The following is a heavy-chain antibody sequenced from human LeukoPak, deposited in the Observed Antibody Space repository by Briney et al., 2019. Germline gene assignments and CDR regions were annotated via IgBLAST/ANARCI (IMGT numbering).Heavy chain of an antibody. CDR1: TYSIGNFD. CDR3: TRDILGRSNGGSNYFGMEV. CDR2: IDLYTGGA. V-gene: IGHV1-2*04. J-gene: IGHJ6*02. Sequence: ASVKVSCKASTYSIGNFDISWVRQAPGQGLEWMGCIDLYTGGAHYAQKFQDWLSMTRDTSINTAYMELSSLRSDDAAVYYCTRDILGRSNGGSNYFGMEVWGQGTMVTVSS. D-gene: IGHD2-15*01.